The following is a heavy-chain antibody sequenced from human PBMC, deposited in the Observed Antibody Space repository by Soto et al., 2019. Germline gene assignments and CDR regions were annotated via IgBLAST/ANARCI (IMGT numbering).Heavy chain of an antibody. CDR2: INHSGST. Sequence: KPSETLSLTCTVSGDSINSAAYYWTWIRQHPGEGLEWIGEINHSGSTNYNPSLKSRVTISVDTSKNQFSLKLSSVTAADTAVYYCASWGGRRYDILTGYYRSYYYGMDVWGQGTTVTVSS. D-gene: IGHD3-9*01. CDR3: ASWGGRRYDILTGYYRSYYYGMDV. J-gene: IGHJ6*02. V-gene: IGHV4-34*01. CDR1: GDSINSAAYY.